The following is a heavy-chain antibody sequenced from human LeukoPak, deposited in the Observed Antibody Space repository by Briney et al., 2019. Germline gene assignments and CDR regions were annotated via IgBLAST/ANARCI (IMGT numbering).Heavy chain of an antibody. Sequence: SETLSLTCTVSGYSIRGYYWSWIRQPPGKGLEWIGYMYYSGSSKYNPYLKSRATISRDTSKNQFSLKLTSVTVADTAVYFCAREGEAAAGAFDNWGQGTLVTVSA. J-gene: IGHJ4*02. CDR3: AREGEAAAGAFDN. CDR1: GYSIRGYY. CDR2: MYYSGSS. D-gene: IGHD6-13*01. V-gene: IGHV4-59*01.